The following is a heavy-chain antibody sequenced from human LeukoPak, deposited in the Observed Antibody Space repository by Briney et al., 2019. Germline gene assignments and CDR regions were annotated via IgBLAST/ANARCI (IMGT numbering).Heavy chain of an antibody. Sequence: ASVTVSCKASGYTFTSYYMHWVRQAPGQGLEWMGIINPSGGSTSYPQKFQGRVTLTRDTSTSTVYMDLSTLRSEDTAVYYCARARDVVPLYGMDVWGQGTTVTVSS. CDR3: ARARDVVPLYGMDV. CDR2: INPSGGST. J-gene: IGHJ6*02. V-gene: IGHV1-46*01. CDR1: GYTFTSYY. D-gene: IGHD2-2*01.